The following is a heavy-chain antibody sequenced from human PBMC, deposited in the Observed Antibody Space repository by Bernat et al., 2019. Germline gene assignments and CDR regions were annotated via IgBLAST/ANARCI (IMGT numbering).Heavy chain of an antibody. CDR1: GGSISSSNYY. D-gene: IGHD3-10*01. CDR3: ATITGGP. V-gene: IGHV4-39*01. CDR2: FYYSERT. Sequence: QMQLQESGPGLVKPSETLSLTCTVSGGSISSSNYYWGWIRQPPGKGLEWIGSFYYSERTYYNPSLKSRATISVDTSTNQFSLKLSSMTAADTAVYYCATITGGPWGQGTLVTVSS. J-gene: IGHJ5*02.